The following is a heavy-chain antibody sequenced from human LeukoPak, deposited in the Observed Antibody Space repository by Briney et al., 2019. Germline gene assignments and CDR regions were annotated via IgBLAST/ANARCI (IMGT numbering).Heavy chain of an antibody. V-gene: IGHV3-21*01. CDR1: GFTFSSYS. J-gene: IGHJ4*02. D-gene: IGHD2-8*01. Sequence: PGGSLRLSCAVSGFTFSSYSMNWVRQAPGKGLEWVSSISSSSSYIYYAGSVKGRFTISRDNAKNSLYLQMNSLRAEDTAVYYCARVFRRYCTNGVCYIPKYFDYWGQGTLVTVSS. CDR3: ARVFRRYCTNGVCYIPKYFDY. CDR2: ISSSSSYI.